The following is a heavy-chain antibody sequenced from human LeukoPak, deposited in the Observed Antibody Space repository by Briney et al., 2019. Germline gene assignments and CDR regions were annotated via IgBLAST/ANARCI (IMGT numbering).Heavy chain of an antibody. D-gene: IGHD3-22*01. J-gene: IGHJ3*02. CDR2: ISYDGSNK. CDR3: AKKWSGDYDSSGVNDAFDI. CDR1: GFTFSSYA. Sequence: GGSLRLSCAASGFTFSSYAMHWVRQAPGKGLEWVAVISYDGSNKYHADSVKGRFTISRDNSKNTLYLQMNSLRAEDTAVYYCAKKWSGDYDSSGVNDAFDIWGQGTMVTVSS. V-gene: IGHV3-30*04.